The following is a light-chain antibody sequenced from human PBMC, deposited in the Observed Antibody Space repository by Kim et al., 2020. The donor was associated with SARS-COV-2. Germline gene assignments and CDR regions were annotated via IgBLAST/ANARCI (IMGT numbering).Light chain of an antibody. Sequence: SPAESATVSCRASQSVNNNYVAWYQQKPGQAPRLLIYGASSRATGIPDRFSGSGSETDFNLTISRLDPEDFAVYYCQHYGASPLTFGGGTKVDIK. J-gene: IGKJ4*01. CDR3: QHYGASPLT. CDR2: GAS. V-gene: IGKV3-20*01. CDR1: QSVNNNY.